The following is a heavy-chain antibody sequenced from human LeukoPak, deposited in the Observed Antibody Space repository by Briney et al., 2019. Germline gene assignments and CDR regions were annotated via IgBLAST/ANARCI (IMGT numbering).Heavy chain of an antibody. D-gene: IGHD3-16*01. Sequence: GGTLRLSCAASGFTFSSYGMSWVRQAPGKGLEWVSAISGSGGSTYYADSVKGRFTISRDNSKNMLYLQMNSLRAEDTAVYYCAKDSTGSGLAYYMDVWGKGTTVTISS. J-gene: IGHJ6*03. V-gene: IGHV3-23*01. CDR3: AKDSTGSGLAYYMDV. CDR1: GFTFSSYG. CDR2: ISGSGGST.